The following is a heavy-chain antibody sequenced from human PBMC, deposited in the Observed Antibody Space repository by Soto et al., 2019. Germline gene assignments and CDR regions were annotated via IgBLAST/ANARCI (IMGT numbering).Heavy chain of an antibody. CDR3: ARARGWFDP. J-gene: IGHJ5*02. Sequence: QVQLVQSGAEVKKPGASVKVSCKASGYTFTTYYMHWVRQAPGQGLEWMGVINPTGGTTTYAQKFQGRVTMTMDTPSSTVYMELSSLRSEDTAVYYCARARGWFDPWGQGTLVTVSS. D-gene: IGHD3-10*01. V-gene: IGHV1-46*01. CDR1: GYTFTTYY. CDR2: INPTGGTT.